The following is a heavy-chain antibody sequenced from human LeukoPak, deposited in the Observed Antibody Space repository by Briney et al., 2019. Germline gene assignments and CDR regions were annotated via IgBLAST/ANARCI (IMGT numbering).Heavy chain of an antibody. D-gene: IGHD3-10*01. Sequence: GGSLRLSCAASGFTFSDYYMSWLRQAPGKGLEWVSYISSSGSTIYYADSVKGRFTISRDNAKNSLYLQMNSLRAEDTAVYYCARSPYYGSGLYYFDYWGQGTLVTVSS. CDR2: ISSSGSTI. CDR3: ARSPYYGSGLYYFDY. V-gene: IGHV3-11*01. J-gene: IGHJ4*02. CDR1: GFTFSDYY.